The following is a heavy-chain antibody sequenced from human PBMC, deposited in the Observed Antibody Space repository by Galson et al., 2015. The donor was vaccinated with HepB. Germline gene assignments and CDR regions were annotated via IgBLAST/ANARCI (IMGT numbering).Heavy chain of an antibody. V-gene: IGHV3-20*04. Sequence: SLRLSCAASGFNFDDYGLSWVRQVPGKGLEWVSGINWNGGSTAYADSVKGRFTISRDNAKNSLYLQMNTLRAEDTALYYCVRDRDYAGNPYYFDYWGQGTPVTVSS. D-gene: IGHD4-23*01. CDR2: INWNGGST. CDR1: GFNFDDYG. CDR3: VRDRDYAGNPYYFDY. J-gene: IGHJ4*01.